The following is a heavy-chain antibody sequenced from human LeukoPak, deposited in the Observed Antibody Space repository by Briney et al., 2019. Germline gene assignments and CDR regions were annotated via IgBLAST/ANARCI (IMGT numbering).Heavy chain of an antibody. CDR2: INPNSGGT. Sequence: ASVKVSFKASGYTFTGYYLHWVRQAPGQGLEWMGRINPNSGGTNYAQKFQGRVTMTRDTSISTVYMELSRLRFDDTAVYYCAREYVPGILVLGYWGQETLVTVSP. CDR1: GYTFTGYY. V-gene: IGHV1-2*06. CDR3: AREYVPGILVLGY. J-gene: IGHJ4*02. D-gene: IGHD2-8*02.